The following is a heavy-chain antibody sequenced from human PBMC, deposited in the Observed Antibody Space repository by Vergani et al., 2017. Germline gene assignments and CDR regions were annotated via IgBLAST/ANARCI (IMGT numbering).Heavy chain of an antibody. CDR2: IIPSLATT. Sequence: QVQLVQSGAEVKKPGSSVKVSCKASGGTFSSYALNWVRQAPGQGLEWMGSIIPSLATTIYAQKFQGRVTITAAESTSTAYMELSSLKSEDTAVLYCARATCSGGSCYRGFEYWGQGSLSTVSS. V-gene: IGHV1-69*11. J-gene: IGHJ4*02. CDR3: ARATCSGGSCYRGFEY. D-gene: IGHD2-15*01. CDR1: GGTFSSYA.